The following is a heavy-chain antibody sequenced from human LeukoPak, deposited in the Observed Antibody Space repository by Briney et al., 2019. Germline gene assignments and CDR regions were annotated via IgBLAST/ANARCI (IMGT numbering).Heavy chain of an antibody. Sequence: PGGSLRLSCAASGFTFSSYAMHWVRQAPGKGLEWVAVISYDGSNKYYADSVKGRFTISRDNSKNTLYLQMNSLRAEDTAVYYCAKDLSHVDTAMVLGIDYWGQGTLVTVSS. V-gene: IGHV3-30*04. CDR1: GFTFSSYA. CDR3: AKDLSHVDTAMVLGIDY. J-gene: IGHJ4*02. CDR2: ISYDGSNK. D-gene: IGHD5-18*01.